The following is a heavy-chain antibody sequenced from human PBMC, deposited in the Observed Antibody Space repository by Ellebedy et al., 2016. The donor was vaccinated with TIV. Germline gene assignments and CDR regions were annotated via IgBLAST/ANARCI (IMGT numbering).Heavy chain of an antibody. CDR2: ILGSDSTT. V-gene: IGHV3-23*01. Sequence: GESLKISXAASGFPFSVYDMSWVRQAPGKGQEWVSVILGSDSTTHYADSVKGRFTVFRDNSKNTLYLQMNSLRVEDTAIYRCTKGAWLDDWGPGTLVTVSS. CDR1: GFPFSVYD. J-gene: IGHJ5*02. CDR3: TKGAWLDD.